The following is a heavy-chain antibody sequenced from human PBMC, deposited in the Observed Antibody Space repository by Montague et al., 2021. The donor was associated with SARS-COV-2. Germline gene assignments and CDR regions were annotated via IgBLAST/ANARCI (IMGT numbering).Heavy chain of an antibody. CDR2: ISGSGVRT. Sequence: SLRLSCSASGFTFSSYAMSWVRQAPGKGLEWVSAISGSGVRTYYXDSVQGRFTISRDNSKNTLYLQMNSLRAEDTAVYYCAKVSGNVVVVAATWFGFDYWGQGTLVTVSS. D-gene: IGHD2-15*01. CDR3: AKVSGNVVVVAATWFGFDY. V-gene: IGHV3-23*01. J-gene: IGHJ4*02. CDR1: GFTFSSYA.